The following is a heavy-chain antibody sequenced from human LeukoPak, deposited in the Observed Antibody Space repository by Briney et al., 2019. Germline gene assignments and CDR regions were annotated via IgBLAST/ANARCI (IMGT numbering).Heavy chain of an antibody. CDR2: IYHSGST. V-gene: IGHV4-4*02. J-gene: IGHJ4*02. D-gene: IGHD3-9*01. CDR1: GGSISSTNW. Sequence: SETLSLICAVSGGSISSTNWWSWVRQPPGKGLEWIGEIYHSGSTNYNPSLKGRVTISVDKSKNQFSLKLSSVTAADTAVYYCARGGDILSGYYEGGLDYWGQGTLVTVSS. CDR3: ARGGDILSGYYEGGLDY.